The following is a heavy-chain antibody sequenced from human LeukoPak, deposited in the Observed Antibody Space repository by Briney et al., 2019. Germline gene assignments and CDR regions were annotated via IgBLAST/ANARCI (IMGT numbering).Heavy chain of an antibody. CDR2: INTDGSST. CDR3: ARERTTQKAFDY. V-gene: IGHV3-74*01. CDR1: GFTFSSYW. Sequence: PGGSLRLSCAASGFTFSSYWMHWVRQAPGKGLVWVSRINTDGSSTTYADSVKGRFTISRDNAKNTLYLQMNSLRAEDTAVYYCARERTTQKAFDYWGQGTLVTVSS. D-gene: IGHD1-14*01. J-gene: IGHJ4*02.